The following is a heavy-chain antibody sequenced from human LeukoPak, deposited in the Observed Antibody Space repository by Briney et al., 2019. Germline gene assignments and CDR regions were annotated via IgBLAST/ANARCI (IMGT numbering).Heavy chain of an antibody. D-gene: IGHD2-21*02. CDR2: IVVGSGNT. Sequence: SVKVSCKASGFTFTSSAVQWVRQARGQRLEWIGWIVVGSGNTNYAQKFQERVTITRDMSTSTAYMELSSLRSDDTAVYYCARDADIVVVTATPDFDYWGQGTLVTVSS. V-gene: IGHV1-58*01. J-gene: IGHJ4*02. CDR1: GFTFTSSA. CDR3: ARDADIVVVTATPDFDY.